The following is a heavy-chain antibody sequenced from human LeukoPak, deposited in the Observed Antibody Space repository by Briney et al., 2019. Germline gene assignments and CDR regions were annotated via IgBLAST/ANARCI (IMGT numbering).Heavy chain of an antibody. CDR2: IKEDVAGR. CDR3: AIGPPYGVRSDYLDY. J-gene: IGHJ4*02. Sequence: GGSLRLSCLVSGFNFRSHWMNWVRQAPGRGLERVASIKEDVAGRDYVDPAKGRFTISGDSAKNSIYLQMNSLDTAVYYCAIGPPYGVRSDYLDYWGLGTLVTVSS. V-gene: IGHV3-7*01. CDR1: GFNFRSHW. D-gene: IGHD4/OR15-4a*01.